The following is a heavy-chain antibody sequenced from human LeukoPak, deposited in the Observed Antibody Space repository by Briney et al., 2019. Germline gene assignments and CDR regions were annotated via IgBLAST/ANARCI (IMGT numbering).Heavy chain of an antibody. V-gene: IGHV4-59*08. J-gene: IGHJ4*02. Sequence: PSETLSLTCTVSGGSISSYYWSWIRQPPGKGLEWIGYIYYSGSTNYNPSLKSRVTISVDTSKNQFSLKLSSVTAADMAVYYCARLSGGYAAYYFDYWGQGTLVTVSS. CDR2: IYYSGST. CDR3: ARLSGGYAAYYFDY. CDR1: GGSISSYY. D-gene: IGHD5-12*01.